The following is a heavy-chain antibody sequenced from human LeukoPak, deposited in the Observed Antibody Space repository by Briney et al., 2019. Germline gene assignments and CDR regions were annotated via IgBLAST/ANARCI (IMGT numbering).Heavy chain of an antibody. D-gene: IGHD3-9*01. J-gene: IGHJ4*02. Sequence: ASVKVSCKASGYTFTSYGISWVRQAPGQGLEWMGWISAYNGNTNYAQKLQGRVTMTTDTSTSTAYMELRSLRSDDTAVYYCAREDYDILTGYYNYCGQGTLVTVSS. CDR1: GYTFTSYG. CDR3: AREDYDILTGYYNY. CDR2: ISAYNGNT. V-gene: IGHV1-18*01.